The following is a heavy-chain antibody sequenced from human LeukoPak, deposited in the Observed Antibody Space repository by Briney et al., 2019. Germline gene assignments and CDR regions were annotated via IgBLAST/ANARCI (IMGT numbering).Heavy chain of an antibody. Sequence: ASVKVSCKASGYTFTSYDINWVRQATGQGLEWMGWMNPNSGNTGYAQKFQGRVTITRNTSISTAYMELSSLRSEDTAVYYCAREETGYSSSSRSGMDVWGKGTTVTVSS. CDR2: MNPNSGNT. CDR1: GYTFTSYD. D-gene: IGHD6-13*01. CDR3: AREETGYSSSSRSGMDV. J-gene: IGHJ6*03. V-gene: IGHV1-8*03.